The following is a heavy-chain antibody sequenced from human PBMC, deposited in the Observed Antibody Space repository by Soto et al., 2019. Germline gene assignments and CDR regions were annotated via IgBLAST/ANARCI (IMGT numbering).Heavy chain of an antibody. CDR2: VSASGGGTTT. CDR1: GFTFSNYA. Sequence: EVQLLESGGGLVQPGKSLRLSCVASGFTFSNYAMNWVRQAPGKGPEWVSAVSASGGGTTTYYADSVKGRFTVSRDNSKNTLYLQMNSLRAEDTAVYYCAKDREMMTIRRFDYWGQGTLVTVSS. V-gene: IGHV3-23*01. D-gene: IGHD1-26*01. CDR3: AKDREMMTIRRFDY. J-gene: IGHJ4*02.